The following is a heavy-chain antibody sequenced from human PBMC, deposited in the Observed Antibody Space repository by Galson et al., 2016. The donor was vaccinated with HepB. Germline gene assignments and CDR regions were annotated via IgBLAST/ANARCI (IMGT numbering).Heavy chain of an antibody. J-gene: IGHJ4*02. V-gene: IGHV1-2*06. D-gene: IGHD3-16*01. Sequence: SVKVSCKASGNTFRDYFIHWVRQAPGQGLEWVGRINPSNGGTNYAQTFQGGVTMTWDTSMRTAYVEMSRLRSDDTAVYYCARGPRAPARRGLVTLEYWGQGTLVTVSA. CDR3: ARGPRAPARRGLVTLEY. CDR1: GNTFRDYF. CDR2: INPSNGGT.